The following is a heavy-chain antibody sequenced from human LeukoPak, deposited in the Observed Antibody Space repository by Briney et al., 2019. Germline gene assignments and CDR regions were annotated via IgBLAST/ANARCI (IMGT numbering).Heavy chain of an antibody. V-gene: IGHV1-18*01. CDR3: ARDKGTVATYYYYMDV. CDR1: GYTFTSYG. J-gene: IGHJ6*03. Sequence: GASVKVSCKASGYTFTSYGISWVRQAPGQGLEWMGWISAHNGNTNYEENVQGRVTMTTDTSTSTAYMELRSLRSDDTAVYYCARDKGTVATYYYYMDVWGKGTTVTVSS. CDR2: ISAHNGNT. D-gene: IGHD6-19*01.